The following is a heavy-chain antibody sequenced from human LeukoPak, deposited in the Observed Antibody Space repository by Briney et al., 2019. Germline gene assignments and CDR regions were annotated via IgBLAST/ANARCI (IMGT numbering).Heavy chain of an antibody. Sequence: GGSLRLSCAASGFTFNTYDMHWVRQASGRGLEWVSSIGTVGDTYYAGSVKGRFTISREDAKRSLYLQMNSLRAGDTAVYYCALSTSRTGYFDYWGQGTLVTVSS. D-gene: IGHD7-27*01. CDR3: ALSTSRTGYFDY. V-gene: IGHV3-13*01. CDR1: GFTFNTYD. J-gene: IGHJ4*02. CDR2: IGTVGDT.